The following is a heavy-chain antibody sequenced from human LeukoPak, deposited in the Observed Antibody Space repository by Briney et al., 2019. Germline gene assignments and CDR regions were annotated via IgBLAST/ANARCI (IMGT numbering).Heavy chain of an antibody. J-gene: IGHJ3*02. CDR1: GFTFGSYS. CDR2: ISSSRSYI. D-gene: IGHD5-12*01. V-gene: IGHV3-21*01. CDR3: ARGRSGYDRNDAFDI. Sequence: GGSLRLSCAASGFTFGSYSMNWVRQAPGKGLEWVSSISSSRSYIYYADSVKGRFTISRDNAKNSLYLQMNSLRAEDTAVYYCARGRSGYDRNDAFDIWSQGTMVTVS.